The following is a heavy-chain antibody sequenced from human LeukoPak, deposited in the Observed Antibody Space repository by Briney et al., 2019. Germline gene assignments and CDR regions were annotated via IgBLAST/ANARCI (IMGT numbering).Heavy chain of an antibody. CDR3: ARGRFRARMTPPGY. CDR1: GYTFTSYD. J-gene: IGHJ4*02. Sequence: ASVKVSCKASGYTFTSYDINWVRQATGQGLEWMGWMNPNSGNTGYAQKFQGRVTMTRNTSISTAYMELSSLRSEDTAVYYCARGRFRARMTPPGYWGQGTLVTVSS. V-gene: IGHV1-8*01. D-gene: IGHD2-15*01. CDR2: MNPNSGNT.